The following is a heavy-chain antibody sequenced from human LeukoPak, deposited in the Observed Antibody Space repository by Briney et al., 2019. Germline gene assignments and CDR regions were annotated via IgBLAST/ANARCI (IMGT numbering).Heavy chain of an antibody. CDR1: GFTFSSYA. CDR2: ISGSGGST. J-gene: IGHJ5*02. D-gene: IGHD3-3*01. CDR3: AKRLRITIFGDNDP. V-gene: IGHV3-23*01. Sequence: GGSLRLSCAASGFTFSSYAMSWVRQAPGKGLEWVSGISGSGGSTYYADSVKGRFTISRDNSKNTLYLQMNSLRAEDTAVYYCAKRLRITIFGDNDPWGQGTLVTVSS.